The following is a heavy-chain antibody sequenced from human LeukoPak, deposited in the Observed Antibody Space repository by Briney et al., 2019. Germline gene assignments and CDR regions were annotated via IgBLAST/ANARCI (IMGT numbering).Heavy chain of an antibody. CDR2: IYYSGST. V-gene: IGHV4-39*01. CDR1: GGSISSSSYY. D-gene: IGHD2-2*01. J-gene: IGHJ5*02. CDR3: ARHSKVPARTNWFDP. Sequence: SETLSLTCTVSGGSISSSSYYWGWIRQPPGKGLEWIGSIYYSGSTYYNPSLKSRVTISVDTSKNQFSLKLSSVTAADTAVYYCARHSKVPARTNWFDPWGQGTLVTVSS.